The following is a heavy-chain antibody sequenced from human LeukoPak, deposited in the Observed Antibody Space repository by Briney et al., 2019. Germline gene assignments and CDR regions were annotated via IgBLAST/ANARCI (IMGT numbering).Heavy chain of an antibody. CDR3: VRVFRGGPFDY. CDR1: GFTFDDYG. Sequence: PGGSLRLSCAASGFTFDDYGISWVRQAPGKGLEWVSGINRNGGSTGYADSVKGRFSISRDNAKNSRYLQMNSLRAEDTALYYCVRVFRGGPFDYWGQGTLVTVSS. D-gene: IGHD3-10*01. V-gene: IGHV3-20*04. J-gene: IGHJ4*02. CDR2: INRNGGST.